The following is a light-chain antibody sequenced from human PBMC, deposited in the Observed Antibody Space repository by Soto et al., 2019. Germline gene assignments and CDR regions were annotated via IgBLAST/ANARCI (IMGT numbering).Light chain of an antibody. Sequence: SALTQPASVSGSPGQSMTISCTGTSSDVGGYDYVSWYQQHPGKAPKLMIYEVSNRPSGVSNRFSGSKSGNTASLTISGLQAEDEADYYCSSYTSSSTYVFGTGPKLTVL. CDR2: EVS. CDR3: SSYTSSSTYV. V-gene: IGLV2-14*01. CDR1: SSDVGGYDY. J-gene: IGLJ1*01.